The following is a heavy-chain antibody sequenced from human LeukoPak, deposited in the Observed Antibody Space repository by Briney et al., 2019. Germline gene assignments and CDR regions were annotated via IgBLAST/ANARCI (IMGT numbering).Heavy chain of an antibody. V-gene: IGHV1-18*01. CDR3: ARSRSPGMVRGVSN. J-gene: IGHJ4*02. Sequence: ASVKVSCKASGYTFTSYGISWVRQAPGQGLEWTGWISAYNGNTNYAQKLQGRVTMTTDTSTSTAYMELRSLRSDDTAVYYCARSRSPGMVRGVSNWGQGTLVTVSS. D-gene: IGHD3-10*01. CDR2: ISAYNGNT. CDR1: GYTFTSYG.